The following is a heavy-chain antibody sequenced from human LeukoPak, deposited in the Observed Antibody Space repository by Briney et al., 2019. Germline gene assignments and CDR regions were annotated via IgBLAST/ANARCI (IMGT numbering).Heavy chain of an antibody. V-gene: IGHV1-18*01. CDR3: ARITTGTTSRYYYYYMDV. CDR2: ISAYNGNT. J-gene: IGHJ6*03. Sequence: GASVKVSCKASGYTFTSYGISWVRQAPGQGLEWMGWISAYNGNTNYAQKFQGRVTITADESTSTAYMELSSLRSEDTAVYYCARITTGTTSRYYYYYMDVWGKGTTVTISS. D-gene: IGHD1-1*01. CDR1: GYTFTSYG.